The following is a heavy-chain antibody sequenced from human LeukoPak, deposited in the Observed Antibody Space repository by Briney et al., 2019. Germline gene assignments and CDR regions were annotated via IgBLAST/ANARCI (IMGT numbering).Heavy chain of an antibody. CDR3: ARDQEAFDY. J-gene: IGHJ4*02. CDR2: IYPSDGST. Sequence: PVASVKVSCKASGYSFTSNYIHWVRQAPGQGLEWMGMIYPSDGSTSYAQKFQGRVTVTRDTSTSTVHMELSGLRSEDTAVYYCARDQEAFDYWGQGTLVTVSS. V-gene: IGHV1-46*01. CDR1: GYSFTSNY.